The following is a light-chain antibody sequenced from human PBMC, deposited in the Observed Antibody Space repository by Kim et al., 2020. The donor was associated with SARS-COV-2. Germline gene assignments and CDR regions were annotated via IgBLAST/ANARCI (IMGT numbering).Light chain of an antibody. CDR3: QMWDSSTV. Sequence: SVALGQTARITCGGNNIGSKNVHWYQQKPGQAPVLVIYRDSKRPSGIPERFSGSNSGNTATLTISRAQAGDEADYYCQMWDSSTVFGGGTQLTVL. CDR2: RDS. V-gene: IGLV3-9*01. CDR1: NIGSKN. J-gene: IGLJ2*01.